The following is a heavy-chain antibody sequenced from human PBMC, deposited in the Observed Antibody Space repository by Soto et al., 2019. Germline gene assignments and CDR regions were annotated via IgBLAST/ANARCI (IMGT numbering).Heavy chain of an antibody. D-gene: IGHD3-10*01. CDR2: IIPIFGTA. Sequence: GASVTVSCKASGGTFSSYAISWVRQAPGQGLEWMGGIIPIFGTANYAKKFQGRVTITADESTSTAYMELSSLRSEDTAVYYCARGYYASGSYLRAGYYYYGMDVWGQGTTVTVSS. CDR3: ARGYYASGSYLRAGYYYYGMDV. CDR1: GGTFSSYA. J-gene: IGHJ6*02. V-gene: IGHV1-69*13.